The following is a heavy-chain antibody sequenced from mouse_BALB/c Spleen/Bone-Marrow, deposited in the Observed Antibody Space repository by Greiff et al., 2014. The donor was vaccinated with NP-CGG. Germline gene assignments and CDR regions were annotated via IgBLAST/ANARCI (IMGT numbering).Heavy chain of an antibody. J-gene: IGHJ2*01. CDR2: IHPNSGNT. CDR1: GYTFTSSW. CDR3: ARSGFDY. V-gene: IGHV1S130*01. Sequence: QVQLKQSGSVLVRPGASVKLSCKASGYTFTSSWMHWAKQRPGQGLEWIGEIHPNSGNTNYNEKLKGKATLTVDTSSSTAYVDLSSLTSEDSAVYYCARSGFDYWGQGTTLTVSS. D-gene: IGHD4-1*01.